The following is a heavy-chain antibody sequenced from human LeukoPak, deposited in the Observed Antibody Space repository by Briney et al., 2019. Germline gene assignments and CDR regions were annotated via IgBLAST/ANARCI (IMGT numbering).Heavy chain of an antibody. Sequence: GGSLRLSCAASGFTFSSYAMRWVRQAPGKGLEWVAIITATGDTAYYADSVKGRFTISRDNSRNTVYMQMDSLRAEDTAIYYCAGDRNSDWYSPLDYWGQGSQVTVSP. D-gene: IGHD6-19*01. CDR2: ITATGDTA. CDR3: AGDRNSDWYSPLDY. V-gene: IGHV3-23*01. J-gene: IGHJ4*02. CDR1: GFTFSSYA.